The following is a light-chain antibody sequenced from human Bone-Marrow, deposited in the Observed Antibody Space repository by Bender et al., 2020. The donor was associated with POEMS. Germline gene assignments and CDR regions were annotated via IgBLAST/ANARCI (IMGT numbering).Light chain of an antibody. CDR1: SSDVGGYNF. CDR3: SSWDDSLSGWV. CDR2: GVT. V-gene: IGLV2-11*01. J-gene: IGLJ3*02. Sequence: QSALTQPRSVSGSPGQSVTISCTGTSSDVGGYNFVSWYQHHPGKAPKLIIYGVTKRPSGVPDRFSGSRSGNTASLAISDIQSEDEGDYYCSSWDDSLSGWVFGGGTKLTVL.